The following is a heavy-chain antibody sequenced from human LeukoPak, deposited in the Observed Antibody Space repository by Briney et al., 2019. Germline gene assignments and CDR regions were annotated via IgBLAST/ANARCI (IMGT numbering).Heavy chain of an antibody. CDR1: GGTFSSYA. CDR2: SIPIFGTA. V-gene: IGHV1-69*05. CDR3: ARGGTMSPYYDRSGYWTLDY. Sequence: SVKVSCKASGGTFSSYAISWVRQAPGQGREWMGRSIPIFGTANYAQKFQGRVTITTDESTSTAYMELSSLRSEDTAVYYCARGGTMSPYYDRSGYWTLDYWGQGTLVTVSS. J-gene: IGHJ4*02. D-gene: IGHD3-22*01.